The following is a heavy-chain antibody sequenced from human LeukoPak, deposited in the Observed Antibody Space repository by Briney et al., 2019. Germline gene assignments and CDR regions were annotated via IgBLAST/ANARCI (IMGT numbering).Heavy chain of an antibody. CDR3: ASPPLSSAMYYAH. CDR1: XYNFSGHY. J-gene: IGHJ4*02. CDR2: IKPSNGDT. V-gene: IGHV1-2*02. D-gene: IGHD1-26*01. Sequence: GSSVXXSCKXSXYNFSGHYMHWVRQAPGQGLEWMGWIKPSNGDTKYAQNFQGRVTMTRDTSISTAYMELSSLRSDDTAVYYCASPPLSSAMYYAHWGQGTLVTVSS.